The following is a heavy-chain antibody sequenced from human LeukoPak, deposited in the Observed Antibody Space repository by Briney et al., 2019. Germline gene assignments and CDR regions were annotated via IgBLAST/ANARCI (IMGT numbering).Heavy chain of an antibody. CDR3: ARDFGYSSRWFFDL. Sequence: GWSLRLYCAGSGFTFSRSEMNWVRQAPGKGLERISYISNTGTTIYYADTVQGRFTISRDNAKNSLYLQMNSLRPEDTAIYHCARDFGYSSRWFFDLWGRGTLVTVSS. CDR2: ISNTGTTI. J-gene: IGHJ2*01. V-gene: IGHV3-48*03. CDR1: GFTFSRSE. D-gene: IGHD4-11*01.